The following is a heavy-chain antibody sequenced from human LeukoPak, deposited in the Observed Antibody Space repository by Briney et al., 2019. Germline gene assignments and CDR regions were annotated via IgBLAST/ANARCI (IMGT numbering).Heavy chain of an antibody. CDR2: IYHSGST. J-gene: IGHJ4*02. CDR1: GYSISSGYY. D-gene: IGHD3-22*01. Sequence: PSETLSLTCTVSGYSISSGYYWGWIRQPPGKGLEWIGSIYHSGSTYYNPSLKSRVTISVDTSKNQFSLKLSSVTAADTAVYYCARDWTTMIVVVNLFDYWGQGTLVTVSS. CDR3: ARDWTTMIVVVNLFDY. V-gene: IGHV4-38-2*02.